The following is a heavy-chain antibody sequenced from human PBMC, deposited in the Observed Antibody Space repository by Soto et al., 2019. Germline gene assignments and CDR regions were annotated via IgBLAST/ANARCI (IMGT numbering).Heavy chain of an antibody. CDR2: ISYDGSNK. D-gene: IGHD1-26*01. J-gene: IGHJ4*02. V-gene: IGHV3-30-3*01. Sequence: LRLSFAASGFTFSSYAMHWVRQAPGKGLEWVAVISYDGSNKYYADSVKDRFTISRDNSKNTLYLQMNSLRAEDTAVYYCARVATSGSYPYYFDYWGQGTLVTVSS. CDR1: GFTFSSYA. CDR3: ARVATSGSYPYYFDY.